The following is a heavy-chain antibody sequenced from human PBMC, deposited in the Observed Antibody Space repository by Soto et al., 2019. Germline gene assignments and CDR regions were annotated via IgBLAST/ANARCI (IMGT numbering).Heavy chain of an antibody. CDR2: ISDSGGST. V-gene: IGHV3-23*01. J-gene: IGHJ4*02. D-gene: IGHD3-16*01. CDR1: GFTFSTYA. CDR3: ARDGNTYYFEY. Sequence: EVQLLESGGALVQPGGSLRLSCVVSGFTFSTYAMNWVRQAPGKGLEWVSAISDSGGSTNHADSVKGRFTISRDNSKNTLYLQMDNLRAEDTAVYYCARDGNTYYFEYWGQGTLVTVSS.